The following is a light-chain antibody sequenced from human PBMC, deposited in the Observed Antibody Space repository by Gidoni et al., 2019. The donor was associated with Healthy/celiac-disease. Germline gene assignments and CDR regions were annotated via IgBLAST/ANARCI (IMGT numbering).Light chain of an antibody. CDR3: QQSYSTPVYT. V-gene: IGKV1-39*01. CDR1: QSISSY. J-gene: IGKJ2*01. Sequence: DIQMTQSPSSLSASVGDRVTITCRASQSISSYLNWYQQKPGKAPKLLIYAASSLQSVVPSRFSGSGYGTDFTLTISSLQPEDFATYYCQQSYSTPVYTFGQGTKLEIK. CDR2: AAS.